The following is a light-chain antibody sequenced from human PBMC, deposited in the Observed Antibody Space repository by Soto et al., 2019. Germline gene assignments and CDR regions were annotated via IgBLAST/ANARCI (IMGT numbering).Light chain of an antibody. V-gene: IGKV3-15*01. CDR1: QSIRSS. CDR2: GAS. CDR3: QQYNNWPLT. Sequence: EIVMTQSPATLSVFPGERATLSCRASQSIRSSLAWYQQKPGQAPRLLIYGASTQATGIPARFSGSESGTEFTLTISSLQSEDFAVYYCQQYNNWPLTFGQGTKVEVK. J-gene: IGKJ1*01.